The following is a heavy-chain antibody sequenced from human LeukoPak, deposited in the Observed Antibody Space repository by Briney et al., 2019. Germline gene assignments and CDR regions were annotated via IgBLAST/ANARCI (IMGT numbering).Heavy chain of an antibody. CDR1: GGSISSGGYS. Sequence: PSQTLSLTCAVSGGSISSGGYSWSWIRQPPGKGLEWIGYIYHSGSTYYNPSLKSRVTISVDRSKNQFSLKLSSVTAADTAVYYCARDRVVVAATHRFDPWGQGTLVTVSS. D-gene: IGHD2-15*01. CDR3: ARDRVVVAATHRFDP. V-gene: IGHV4-30-2*01. J-gene: IGHJ5*02. CDR2: IYHSGST.